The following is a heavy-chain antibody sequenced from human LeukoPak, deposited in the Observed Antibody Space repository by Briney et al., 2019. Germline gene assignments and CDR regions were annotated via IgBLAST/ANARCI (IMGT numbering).Heavy chain of an antibody. CDR2: INPNSGGT. J-gene: IGHJ4*02. V-gene: IGHV1-2*02. D-gene: IGHD6-13*01. CDR1: GYTFTGYY. CDR3: ARVPGYSSSHGDY. Sequence: ASVKVSCKASGYTFTGYYIHWVRQAPGQGLEWMGWINPNSGGTNYAQKFQGRVTMTRDTSISTAYMELSRLRSDDTAVYYCARVPGYSSSHGDYWGQGTLVTVSS.